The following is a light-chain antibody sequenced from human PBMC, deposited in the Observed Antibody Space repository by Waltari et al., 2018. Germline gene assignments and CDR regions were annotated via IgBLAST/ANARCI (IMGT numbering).Light chain of an antibody. CDR3: SSYGGSNNYV. CDR1: SHDIGSYNY. CDR2: EVF. V-gene: IGLV2-8*01. Sequence: QSALTQPPSASGSPGQSVTLSCTGTSHDIGSYNYVSWYQQYPGKAPKLIIYEVFQRPTGVPDRFSGSKSGNTASLTVSGLQIEEEADYYCSSYGGSNNYVFGTGTKITVL. J-gene: IGLJ1*01.